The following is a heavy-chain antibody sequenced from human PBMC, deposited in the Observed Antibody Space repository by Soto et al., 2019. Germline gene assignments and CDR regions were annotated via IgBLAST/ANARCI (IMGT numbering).Heavy chain of an antibody. V-gene: IGHV3-33*01. Sequence: PGGSLRLSCAASGFTFSSYGMHWVRQAPGKGLEWVAVIWYDGGNKYYADSVKGRFTISRDNSKNTLYLQMNSLRAEDTAVYYYARDSDAYDFWSGYRYYYYYYGMDVWGQGTTVTVSS. D-gene: IGHD3-3*01. CDR3: ARDSDAYDFWSGYRYYYYYYGMDV. CDR1: GFTFSSYG. J-gene: IGHJ6*02. CDR2: IWYDGGNK.